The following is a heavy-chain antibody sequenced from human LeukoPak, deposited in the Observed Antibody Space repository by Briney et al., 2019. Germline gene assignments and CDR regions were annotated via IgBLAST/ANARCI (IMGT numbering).Heavy chain of an antibody. J-gene: IGHJ4*02. D-gene: IGHD1-1*01. CDR3: GGDGSSINWFFY. Sequence: PSETLSLTCTVSGGSISSSRSYWGWIRQSPGKGLEWIGSSSSSGTTYYNPSLKNRVTMSLDTTNNQFSLRLTSLTAADTAVYYCGGDGSSINWFFYWGQGTLVTVSS. V-gene: IGHV4-39*07. CDR2: SSSSGTT. CDR1: GGSISSSRSY.